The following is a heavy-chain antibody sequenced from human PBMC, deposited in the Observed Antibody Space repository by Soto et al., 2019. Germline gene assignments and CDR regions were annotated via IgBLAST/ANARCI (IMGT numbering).Heavy chain of an antibody. CDR2: ISGSGGST. CDR3: AKDLGYCSSTSCYRGGYYYYGMDV. CDR1: GFTFSSYA. Sequence: EVQLLESGGGLVQPGGSLRLSCAASGFTFSSYAMSWVRQAPGKGLEWVSAISGSGGSTYYADSVKGRFTISRDNSKNTLYLQMNSLRAEDTDVYYCAKDLGYCSSTSCYRGGYYYYGMDVWGQGTTVTVSS. D-gene: IGHD2-2*01. V-gene: IGHV3-23*01. J-gene: IGHJ6*02.